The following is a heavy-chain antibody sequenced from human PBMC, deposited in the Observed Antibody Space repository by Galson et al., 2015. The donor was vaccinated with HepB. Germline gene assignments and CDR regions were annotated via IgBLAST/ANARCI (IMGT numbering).Heavy chain of an antibody. V-gene: IGHV4-4*02. CDR1: GDSLSSSDW. Sequence: TLSLTCAVSGDSLSSSDWWSWVRQPPGKGLEWIGEIYHRGNTNYNPSLKSRVTISIDKSKNHFSLNLSSVTAADTAVYYCVRGELIEGFDPWGQGTLVTVSS. CDR3: VRGELIEGFDP. D-gene: IGHD1-7*01. CDR2: IYHRGNT. J-gene: IGHJ5*02.